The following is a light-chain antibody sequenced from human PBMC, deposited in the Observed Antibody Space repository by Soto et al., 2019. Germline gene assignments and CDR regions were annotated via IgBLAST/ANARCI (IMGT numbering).Light chain of an antibody. CDR1: SSDVGGYNY. CDR2: EVS. J-gene: IGLJ2*01. CDR3: SSYAGSSSVV. V-gene: IGLV2-8*01. Sequence: QSALTQPPSASGSPGQSVTISCTGTSSDVGGYNYVSWYQQHPGKAPKLMIYEVSKRPSGVPDRFSSSKSGNTASLTVSGLQAEDEADYYCSSYAGSSSVVFGGGTKLTVL.